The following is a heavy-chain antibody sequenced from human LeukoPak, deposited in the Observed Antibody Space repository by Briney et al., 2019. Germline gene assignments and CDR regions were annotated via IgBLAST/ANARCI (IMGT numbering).Heavy chain of an antibody. CDR3: ARAGGSSSPYYYYYMDV. J-gene: IGHJ6*03. V-gene: IGHV4-38-2*01. Sequence: SETLSLTCAVAGYSISSGYYWAWIRQPPGRGLEWIANIYHTRNTYYNPSLNSRVTMSVDTSKNQFSLRLSSVTAADTAVYYCARAGGSSSPYYYYYMDVWGKGTTVTVSS. CDR2: IYHTRNT. D-gene: IGHD6-6*01. CDR1: GYSISSGYY.